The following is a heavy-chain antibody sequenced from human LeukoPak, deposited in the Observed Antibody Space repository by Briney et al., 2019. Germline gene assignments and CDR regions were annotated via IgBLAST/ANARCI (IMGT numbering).Heavy chain of an antibody. CDR2: MNPNSGNT. J-gene: IGHJ6*02. Sequence: ASVKVSCTASGYTFTSYDINWVRQATGQGLEWMGWMNPNSGNTGYAQKFQGRVTMTRNTSISTACMELSSLRSEDTAVYYCARVLGLYDFWSGYSVYYYGMDVWGQGTTVTVSS. V-gene: IGHV1-8*01. D-gene: IGHD3-3*01. CDR1: GYTFTSYD. CDR3: ARVLGLYDFWSGYSVYYYGMDV.